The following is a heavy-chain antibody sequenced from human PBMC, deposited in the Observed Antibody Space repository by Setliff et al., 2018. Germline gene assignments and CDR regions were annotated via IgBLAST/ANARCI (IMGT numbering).Heavy chain of an antibody. CDR2: VYSTGST. J-gene: IGHJ5*01. D-gene: IGHD2-15*01. CDR3: VRDRYGRNSDGSGVYNWFDS. CDR1: GASISSGSHY. Sequence: ASETLSLTCNVSGASISSGSHYWSWIRQSAGEKPTWIGHVYSTGSTNYNPSFESRVSISVDKSNNQFSLKMTSVTAADTAMYYCVRDRYGRNSDGSGVYNWFDSWGQVILVTVSS. V-gene: IGHV4-61*09.